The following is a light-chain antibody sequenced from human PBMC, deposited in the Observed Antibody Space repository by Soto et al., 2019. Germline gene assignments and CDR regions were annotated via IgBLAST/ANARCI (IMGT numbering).Light chain of an antibody. CDR2: DAS. V-gene: IGKV1-5*01. CDR3: QQYNNYWT. J-gene: IGKJ1*01. Sequence: DIKMTHSPSTLSASIGDRVTITCRASQSISSWLAWYQQKPGKAPKLLINDASSLESGVPSRFSGSGSATEFTLTISSLQPDDFATYYCQQYNNYWTFGQGTKVDIK. CDR1: QSISSW.